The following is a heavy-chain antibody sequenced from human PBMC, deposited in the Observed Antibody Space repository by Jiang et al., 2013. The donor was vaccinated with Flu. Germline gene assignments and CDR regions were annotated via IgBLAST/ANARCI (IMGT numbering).Heavy chain of an antibody. CDR2: IDWDDDK. CDR3: ARSSGRIYYFDY. D-gene: IGHD6-19*01. J-gene: IGHJ4*02. V-gene: IGHV2-70*01. Sequence: LVKPSETLTLTCTFSGFSLSTYGMCVSWIRQPPGKALEWLALIDWDDDKYYSTSLKTRLTISKDTSKNQVVLTMTNMDPVDTATYYCARSSGRIYYFDYWGQGTLVTVSS. CDR1: GFSLSTYGMC.